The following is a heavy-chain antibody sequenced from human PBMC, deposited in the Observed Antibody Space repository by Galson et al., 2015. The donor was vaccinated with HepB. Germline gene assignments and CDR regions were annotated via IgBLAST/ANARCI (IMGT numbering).Heavy chain of an antibody. CDR3: ARDPDSSSGVAFDI. CDR2: IIPIFGTA. V-gene: IGHV1-69*13. D-gene: IGHD6-6*01. J-gene: IGHJ3*02. Sequence: SVKVSCKASGGTFSSYAISWVRQAPGQGLEWMGGIIPIFGTANYAQKFQGRVTITADESTSTAYMELSSLRSEDTAVYYCARDPDSSSGVAFDIWGQGTMVTVSS. CDR1: GGTFSSYA.